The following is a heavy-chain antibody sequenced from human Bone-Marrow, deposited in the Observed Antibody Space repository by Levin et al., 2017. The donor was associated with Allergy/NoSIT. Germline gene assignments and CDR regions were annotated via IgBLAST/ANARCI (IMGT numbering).Heavy chain of an antibody. CDR1: GGTFNSYG. J-gene: IGHJ6*02. Sequence: KISCKASGGTFNSYGITWVRQAPGQGLEWMGGIIPIFGTTKNAQKFQGRVTITADESTNTAYMELSSLRSEDTAVYFCARDGYYGDRQYYDGLDVWGQGTTVTVSS. CDR2: IIPIFGTT. D-gene: IGHD4-17*01. CDR3: ARDGYYGDRQYYDGLDV. V-gene: IGHV1-69*01.